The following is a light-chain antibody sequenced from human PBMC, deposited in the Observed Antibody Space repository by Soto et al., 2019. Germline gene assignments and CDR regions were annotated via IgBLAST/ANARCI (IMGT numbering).Light chain of an antibody. CDR3: ATWDDSLNGWV. V-gene: IGLV1-44*01. Sequence: QSVLTQPPSTSGAPGQRVTISCSGSSSNIGSNTVTWYQQLPGTAPNLLIYTINQRPSGVPDRFSGSKSGTSASLAISGLQSDDEADYHCATWDDSLNGWVFGGGTQLTVL. J-gene: IGLJ3*02. CDR1: SSNIGSNT. CDR2: TIN.